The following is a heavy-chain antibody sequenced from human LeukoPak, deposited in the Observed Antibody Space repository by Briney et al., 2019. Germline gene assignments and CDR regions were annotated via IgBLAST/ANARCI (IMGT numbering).Heavy chain of an antibody. CDR3: ASLSGGKGAFDI. CDR2: IYYSGNT. V-gene: IGHV4-59*01. D-gene: IGHD3-10*01. J-gene: IGHJ3*02. Sequence: PSETLSLTCTVSGGSISNYYWSWIRQPPGKGLEWIGYIYYSGNTHCNPSLKSRVTISVDTSKNQFSLKLSSVTAADTAVYYCASLSGGKGAFDIWGQGTMVTVSS. CDR1: GGSISNYY.